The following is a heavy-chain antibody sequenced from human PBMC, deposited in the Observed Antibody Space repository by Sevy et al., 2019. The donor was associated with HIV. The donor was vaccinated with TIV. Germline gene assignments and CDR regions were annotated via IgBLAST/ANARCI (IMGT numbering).Heavy chain of an antibody. CDR2: IYHSGST. CDR1: GYSISSGYY. Sequence: SETLSLTCAVSGYSISSGYYWGWFRQPPGKGLEWIGSIYHSGSTYYNPSLKSRVTISVDTSKNQFSLKLSSVTAADTAVYYCARSYSGSYRGDDAFDIWGQGTMVTVSS. J-gene: IGHJ3*02. CDR3: ARSYSGSYRGDDAFDI. D-gene: IGHD1-26*01. V-gene: IGHV4-38-2*01.